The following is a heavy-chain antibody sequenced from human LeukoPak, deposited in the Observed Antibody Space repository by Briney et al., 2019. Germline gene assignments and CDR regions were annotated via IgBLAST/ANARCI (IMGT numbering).Heavy chain of an antibody. D-gene: IGHD7-27*01. CDR1: GFTFSSYS. Sequence: PGGSLRLSCAASGFTFSSYSMNWVRQSPGKGLEWVSLITSSSSYIYYADLVKGRFTVSRDNAKNSLYLQMNSLRAEDTAVYYCATDGLGLSGAVDYWGQGTLVTVSS. J-gene: IGHJ4*02. V-gene: IGHV3-21*01. CDR2: ITSSSSYI. CDR3: ATDGLGLSGAVDY.